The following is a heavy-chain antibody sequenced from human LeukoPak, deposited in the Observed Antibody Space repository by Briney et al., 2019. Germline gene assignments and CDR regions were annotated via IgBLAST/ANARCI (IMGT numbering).Heavy chain of an antibody. D-gene: IGHD2-8*02. J-gene: IGHJ6*02. Sequence: ASVKVSCKASGYTFTSYGISWVRQAPGQGLEWMGWISAYNGNTNYAQKFQGRVTITADESTSTAYMELSSLRSEDTAVYYCASGAVEYGEYYYYGMDVWGQGTTVTVSS. CDR3: ASGAVEYGEYYYYGMDV. V-gene: IGHV1-18*01. CDR2: ISAYNGNT. CDR1: GYTFTSYG.